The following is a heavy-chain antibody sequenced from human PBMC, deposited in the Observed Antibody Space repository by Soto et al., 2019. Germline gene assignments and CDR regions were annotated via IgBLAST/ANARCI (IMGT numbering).Heavy chain of an antibody. Sequence: PGESLRHSCAASRFSISDHYMDWVRQAPGKGLEWVGRSRTKGNSYSTEYAASVKGRFSISRDDSLNSLYLQMNSLKTEDTAMYYCARASRVIVALDYWGQGT. CDR2: SRTKGNSYST. V-gene: IGHV3-72*01. CDR3: ARASRVIVALDY. J-gene: IGHJ4*02. D-gene: IGHD5-12*01. CDR1: RFSISDHY.